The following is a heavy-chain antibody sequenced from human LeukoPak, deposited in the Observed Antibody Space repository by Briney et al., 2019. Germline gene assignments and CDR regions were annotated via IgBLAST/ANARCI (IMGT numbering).Heavy chain of an antibody. V-gene: IGHV3-21*01. D-gene: IGHD4-17*01. CDR1: GFTFSSYS. Sequence: GGSLRLSCAASGFTFSSYSMNWVRQAPGKGLEWASSISSSSSYIYYADSVKGRLTISRDNAKNSLYLQMNSLRAEDTAVYYCARNRYGDYSIDYWGQGTLVTVSS. CDR2: ISSSSSYI. CDR3: ARNRYGDYSIDY. J-gene: IGHJ4*02.